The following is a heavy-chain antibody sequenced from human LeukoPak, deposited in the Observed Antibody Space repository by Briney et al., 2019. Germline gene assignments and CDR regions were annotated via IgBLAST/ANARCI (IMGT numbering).Heavy chain of an antibody. Sequence: SEALSLTCTVSGYSISSGYYWGWIRQPPGKGLEWIGSGYHIGSTYFNPSLRSRVTILIDIFKNQFSLKMSSVTAADTAIYYCARVGDYGDYVNWFDPWGPGTLVTVSS. CDR1: GYSISSGYY. J-gene: IGHJ5*02. CDR3: ARVGDYGDYVNWFDP. V-gene: IGHV4-38-2*02. CDR2: GYHIGST. D-gene: IGHD4-17*01.